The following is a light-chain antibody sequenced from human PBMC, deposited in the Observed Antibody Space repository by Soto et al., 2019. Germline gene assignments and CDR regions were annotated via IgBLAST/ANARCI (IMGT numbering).Light chain of an antibody. V-gene: IGKV3-15*01. Sequence: EVVMTQSPATLSVSPGERATLSCRASQSVSSKLAWYQQKPGQAPRLLISGASTRATGIPARFSGSGSGTEFTLTISSLQSEDFAVYYCHQYNNWPPWTFGQGTKVEIK. CDR1: QSVSSK. CDR3: HQYNNWPPWT. J-gene: IGKJ1*01. CDR2: GAS.